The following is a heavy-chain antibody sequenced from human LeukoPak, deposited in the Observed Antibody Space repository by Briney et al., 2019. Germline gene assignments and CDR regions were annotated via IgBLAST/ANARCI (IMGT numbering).Heavy chain of an antibody. Sequence: PSETLSLTCAVYGGSFSGYYWSWIRQPAGKGLEWIGRIYTSGSTNYNPSLKSRVTISVDTSKNQFSLKLSSVTAADTAVYYCARVPRDWGQGTPVTVSS. V-gene: IGHV4-59*10. J-gene: IGHJ4*02. CDR2: IYTSGST. CDR3: ARVPRD. CDR1: GGSFSGYY.